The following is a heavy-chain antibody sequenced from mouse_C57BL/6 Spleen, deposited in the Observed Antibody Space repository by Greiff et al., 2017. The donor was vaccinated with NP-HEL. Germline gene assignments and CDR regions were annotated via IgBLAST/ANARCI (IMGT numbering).Heavy chain of an antibody. CDR1: GYTFTSYW. D-gene: IGHD3-2*02. J-gene: IGHJ2*01. V-gene: IGHV1-69*01. CDR2: IDPSDSYT. CDR3: ARSQLRSFDY. Sequence: QVQLQQPGAELVMPGASVKLSCKASGYTFTSYWMHWVKQRPGQGLEWIGEIDPSDSYTNYNQKFKGKSTLTVDKSSSTAYMQLSSLTSEDSAVYYCARSQLRSFDYWGQGTTLTVSS.